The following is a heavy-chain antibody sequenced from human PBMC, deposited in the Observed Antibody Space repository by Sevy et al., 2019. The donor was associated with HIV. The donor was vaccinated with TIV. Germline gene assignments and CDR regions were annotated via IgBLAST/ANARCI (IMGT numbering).Heavy chain of an antibody. J-gene: IGHJ6*02. V-gene: IGHV3-30*18. Sequence: GGSLRLSCAASGFTFSSYGMHWVRQAPGKGLEWVAVISYDGSNKYYADSVKGRFTISRDNSKNTLYLQMNSLRAEDTAGYYCAKIAAADPGGFYYYYGMDVWGQGTTVTVSS. CDR2: ISYDGSNK. CDR1: GFTFSSYG. CDR3: AKIAAADPGGFYYYYGMDV. D-gene: IGHD6-13*01.